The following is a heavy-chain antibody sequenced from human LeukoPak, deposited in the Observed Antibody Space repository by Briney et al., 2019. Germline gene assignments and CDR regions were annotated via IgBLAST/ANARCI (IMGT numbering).Heavy chain of an antibody. CDR2: IRSKTFGGTT. D-gene: IGHD5-18*01. Sequence: GGSLRLSCTSSGFTFGTYAVSWFRQAPGKGLEWVAFIRSKTFGGTTEYAASVKGRFTISKDDSKSIAYLQMNSLKTEDTAVYYCTRYSGRTDYWGQGTLVSVSS. CDR1: GFTFGTYA. V-gene: IGHV3-49*03. J-gene: IGHJ4*02. CDR3: TRYSGRTDY.